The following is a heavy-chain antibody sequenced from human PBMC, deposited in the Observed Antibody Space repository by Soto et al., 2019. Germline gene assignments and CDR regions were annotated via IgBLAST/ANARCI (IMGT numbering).Heavy chain of an antibody. J-gene: IGHJ5*02. CDR1: VCSISSRSYY. D-gene: IGHD1-1*01. CDR3: ARHSRVERRLDWFGP. V-gene: IGHV4-39*01. Sequence: KPSETLSLTCTVSVCSISSRSYYWGWIRQPPGKGLEWIGSIYYSGTTYYTPSLKSRVTISVDTSKNQFSLKVNSVSAADTAVYHCARHSRVERRLDWFGPWGQGTLVTVSS. CDR2: IYYSGTT.